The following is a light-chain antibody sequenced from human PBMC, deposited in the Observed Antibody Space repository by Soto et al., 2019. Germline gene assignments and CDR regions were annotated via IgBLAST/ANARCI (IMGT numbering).Light chain of an antibody. J-gene: IGLJ1*01. CDR2: ANI. V-gene: IGLV1-40*01. CDR3: QPYDSSPSGYV. CDR1: GSNIGAGYD. Sequence: QSVLTQPPSVSGAPGQRVTISCTGSGSNIGAGYDVHWYQQLPGTAPKLLIFANINRPSGVPDRFSSSKSGTSASLAITGLRAEDEADYYCQPYDSSPSGYVFGTGTKVTVL.